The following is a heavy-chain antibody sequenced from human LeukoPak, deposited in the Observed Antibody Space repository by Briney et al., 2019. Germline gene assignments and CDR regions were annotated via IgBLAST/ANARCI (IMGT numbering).Heavy chain of an antibody. CDR2: IKFDESEK. J-gene: IGHJ4*02. V-gene: IGHV3-7*01. D-gene: IGHD1-1*01. CDR3: SRITTNGYFEY. Sequence: GGSLRLSCAVSGFTFNNFWMGWVRQAPGKGLEWVASIKFDESEKRYVDSVKGRFTISRDNAENSLYLQMNSLRGEDTAVYFCSRITTNGYFEYWGQGSLVTVSS. CDR1: GFTFNNFW.